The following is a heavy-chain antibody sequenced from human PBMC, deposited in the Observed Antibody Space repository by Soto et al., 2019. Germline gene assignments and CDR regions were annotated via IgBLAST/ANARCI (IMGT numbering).Heavy chain of an antibody. Sequence: QAQLEQSGAEVKKPGASVKVSCKSSGYTFSTSGISWVRQAPGQGLEWMGWISTYNGDANYAQRFQGRVTMTTDTSTSTPFMELRSLRSDPTAVYYCAREGPRPYYYYGMDVWGQGTTVTVSS. CDR2: ISTYNGDA. CDR1: GYTFSTSG. D-gene: IGHD6-6*01. V-gene: IGHV1-18*01. CDR3: AREGPRPYYYYGMDV. J-gene: IGHJ6*02.